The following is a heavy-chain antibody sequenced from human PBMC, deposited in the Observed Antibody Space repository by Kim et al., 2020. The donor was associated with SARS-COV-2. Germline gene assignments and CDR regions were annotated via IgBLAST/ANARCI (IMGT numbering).Heavy chain of an antibody. CDR2: IYSGGST. V-gene: IGHV3-53*01. CDR3: AREGGGYYGSGSYYTHDAFDI. J-gene: IGHJ3*02. CDR1: GFTVSSNY. Sequence: GGSLRLSCAASGFTVSSNYMSWVRQAPGKGLEWVSVIYSGGSTYYADSVKGRFTISRDNSKNTLYLQMNSLRAEDTAVYYCAREGGGYYGSGSYYTHDAFDIWGQGTMVTVSS. D-gene: IGHD3-10*01.